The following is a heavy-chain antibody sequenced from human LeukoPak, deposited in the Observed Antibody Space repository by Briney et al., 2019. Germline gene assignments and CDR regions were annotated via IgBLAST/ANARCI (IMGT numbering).Heavy chain of an antibody. D-gene: IGHD5-12*01. V-gene: IGHV4-39*01. CDR2: IYYSGST. CDR3: ARHSYELDY. Sequence: PSETLSLTCIVSGGPISSSSYYWGWIRQPPGKGLEWIGSIYYSGSTYYNPSLKSRVTISVDTSKNQFSLKLSSVTAADTAVYYCARHSYELDYWGQGTLVTVSS. J-gene: IGHJ4*02. CDR1: GGPISSSSYY.